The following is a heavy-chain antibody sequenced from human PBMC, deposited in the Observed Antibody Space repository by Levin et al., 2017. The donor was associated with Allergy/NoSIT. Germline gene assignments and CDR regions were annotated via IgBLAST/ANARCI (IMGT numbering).Heavy chain of an antibody. J-gene: IGHJ4*02. V-gene: IGHV3-23*01. Sequence: GESLKISCAASGFTFSSYAMNWVRQAPGKGLEWVSTIDGSGVNTYYADSVKGRFTISRDNSRNTLYLQMNSLRAEDTAIYYCARVRGDQQWLPADFWGQGTLVTVSS. CDR3: ARVRGDQQWLPADF. D-gene: IGHD6-19*01. CDR1: GFTFSSYA. CDR2: IDGSGVNT.